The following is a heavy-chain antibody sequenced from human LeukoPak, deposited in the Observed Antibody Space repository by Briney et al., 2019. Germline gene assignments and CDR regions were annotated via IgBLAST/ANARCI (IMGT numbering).Heavy chain of an antibody. J-gene: IGHJ3*02. CDR3: ARSYDSSGYRKGRAFDI. Sequence: GGSLRLSCAASGFTVSSDYMSWVRRAPGKGLEWVSVIYSGGSGGSTYYAESVKGRFTISRDNSKNTLYLQMNSLRAEDTAVYYCARSYDSSGYRKGRAFDIWGQGTMVTVSS. CDR1: GFTVSSDY. CDR2: IYSGGSGGST. V-gene: IGHV3-66*01. D-gene: IGHD3-22*01.